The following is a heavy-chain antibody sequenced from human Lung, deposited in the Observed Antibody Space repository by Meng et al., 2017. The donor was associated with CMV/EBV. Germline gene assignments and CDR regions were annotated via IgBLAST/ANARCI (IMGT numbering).Heavy chain of an antibody. J-gene: IGHJ6*02. CDR1: GFTFSGSA. V-gene: IGHV3-73*01. CDR3: TSHSYDFWGGMDV. D-gene: IGHD3-3*01. Sequence: GEXXKISCAASGFTFSGSAMHWVRQASGKGLEWVGRIRSKANSYATAYAASVKGRFTISRDDSKNTAYLQMNSLKTEDTAVYYCTSHSYDFWGGMDVWGQGTTVTVS. CDR2: IRSKANSYAT.